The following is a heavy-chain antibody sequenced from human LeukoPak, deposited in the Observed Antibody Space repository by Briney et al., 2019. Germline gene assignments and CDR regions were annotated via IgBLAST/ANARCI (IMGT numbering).Heavy chain of an antibody. J-gene: IGHJ4*02. CDR1: GGSFSGYY. Sequence: SETLSLTCAVYGGSFSGYYWSWIRQPPGKGLEWIGEINHSGSTNYNPSLKSRVTISVDTSKNQFSLKLSSVTAADTAVYYCARGLSVVVAAASVPYFDYWGQGTLVTVSS. V-gene: IGHV4-34*01. CDR2: INHSGST. CDR3: ARGLSVVVAAASVPYFDY. D-gene: IGHD2-15*01.